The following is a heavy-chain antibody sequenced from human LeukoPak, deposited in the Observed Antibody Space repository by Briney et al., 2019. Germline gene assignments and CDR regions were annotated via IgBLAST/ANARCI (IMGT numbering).Heavy chain of an antibody. CDR1: GFTFSSYA. D-gene: IGHD5-18*01. Sequence: PGGSLRLSCAASGFTFSSYAMSWVRQAPGKGLEWVSAISGSGGSTYYADSVKGRFTISRDNSENTLYLQMNSLRAEDTAVYYCAKAYSYGYRAFDYWGQGTLVTVSS. CDR2: ISGSGGST. V-gene: IGHV3-23*01. J-gene: IGHJ4*02. CDR3: AKAYSYGYRAFDY.